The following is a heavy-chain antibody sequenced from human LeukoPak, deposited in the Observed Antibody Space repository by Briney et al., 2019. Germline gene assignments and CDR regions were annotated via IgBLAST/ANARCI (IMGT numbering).Heavy chain of an antibody. D-gene: IGHD5-24*01. CDR1: GGSISSSSYY. CDR3: ARESRRQDGYNYDYYYYMDV. CDR2: IYYSGST. Sequence: PSETLSLTCTVSGGSISSSSYYWGWIRQPPGKGLEWIGSIYYSGSTYYNPSLKSRVTISVDTSKNQFSLKLSSVTAADTAVYYCARESRRQDGYNYDYYYYMDVWGKGTTVTISS. J-gene: IGHJ6*03. V-gene: IGHV4-39*07.